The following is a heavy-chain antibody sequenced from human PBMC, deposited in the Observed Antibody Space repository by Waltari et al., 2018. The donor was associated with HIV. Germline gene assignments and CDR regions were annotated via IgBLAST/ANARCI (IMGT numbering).Heavy chain of an antibody. Sequence: QVQLQESGPGLVKPSETLSLTCTVSGGSIKCLFWSWIRQAQGKQLQWIGYIFHDGGTNSYPSHKSRVTMSVDTSKNQFSLSLSSVTAADTAIYYCAGGHNFGSKFDYWGQGILVTVSS. CDR3: AGGHNFGSKFDY. CDR2: IFHDGGT. J-gene: IGHJ4*02. V-gene: IGHV4-59*11. CDR1: GGSIKCLF. D-gene: IGHD5-18*01.